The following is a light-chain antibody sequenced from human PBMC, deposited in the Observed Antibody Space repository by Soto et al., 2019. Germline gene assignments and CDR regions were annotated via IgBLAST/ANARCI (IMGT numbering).Light chain of an antibody. V-gene: IGLV2-14*03. Sequence: QSVRTQPASVSGSPGQSITISCTGTSSDVGAYNYVSWYQQHPGKAPKFIIYDVSNRPSGISDRFSGSKSGNTASLTISGLQAEDEADYYCSSYTNSDSWVFGGGTKVTVL. J-gene: IGLJ3*02. CDR1: SSDVGAYNY. CDR2: DVS. CDR3: SSYTNSDSWV.